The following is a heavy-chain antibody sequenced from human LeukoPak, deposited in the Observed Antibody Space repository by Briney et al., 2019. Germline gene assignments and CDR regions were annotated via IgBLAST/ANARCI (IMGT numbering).Heavy chain of an antibody. CDR1: GLTFSNYS. CDR3: AVGAVADEGAFDI. D-gene: IGHD6-19*01. V-gene: IGHV3-21*01. J-gene: IGHJ3*02. CDR2: ISSSSSYI. Sequence: GGSLRLSCAASGLTFSNYSMNWVRQAPGKGLEWVSSISSSSSYIYYADSVKGRFTISRDNARNSPYLQMNSLRAEDTAVYYCAVGAVADEGAFDIWGQGTMVTVS.